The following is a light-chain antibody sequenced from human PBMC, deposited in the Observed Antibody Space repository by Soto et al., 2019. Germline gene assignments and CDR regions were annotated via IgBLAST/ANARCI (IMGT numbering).Light chain of an antibody. CDR2: LNSDGSH. CDR1: SGHSSYA. J-gene: IGLJ2*01. CDR3: QTWGSGTVV. V-gene: IGLV4-69*01. Sequence: CTLSSGHSSYAIAWHQQQPEKGPRYLMKLNSDGSHSKGDGIPDRFSGSSSGAERYLTTSRLQSEDEADYYCQTWGSGTVVFGGGTQLTVL.